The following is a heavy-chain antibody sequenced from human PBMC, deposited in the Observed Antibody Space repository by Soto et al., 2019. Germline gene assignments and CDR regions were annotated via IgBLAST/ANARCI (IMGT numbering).Heavy chain of an antibody. D-gene: IGHD5-12*01. CDR3: ANDPGYDLDD. Sequence: QVQLVESGGGVVQPGRSLRLSCAASGFTFSSYGMHWVRQAPGKGLEWVAAILYDGSNKYYADSVKGRFTISRDNSKNTVYLQINSLRAEDTAVYYCANDPGYDLDDLGQGTVVTVSS. V-gene: IGHV3-30*18. J-gene: IGHJ4*02. CDR2: ILYDGSNK. CDR1: GFTFSSYG.